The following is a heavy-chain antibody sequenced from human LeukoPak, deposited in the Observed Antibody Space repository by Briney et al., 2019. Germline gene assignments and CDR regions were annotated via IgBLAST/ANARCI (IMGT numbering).Heavy chain of an antibody. V-gene: IGHV3-33*01. J-gene: IGHJ4*02. Sequence: QPGRSLRLSCAASGFTFSSYGMHWVRQAPGKGLEWVAVIWYDGSNKYYADSVKGRFTISRDNSKNTLYLQMNSLRAEDTAVYYCARDRGRLWFGSEYYFDYWGQGTLVTVSS. CDR2: IWYDGSNK. CDR1: GFTFSSYG. D-gene: IGHD3-10*01. CDR3: ARDRGRLWFGSEYYFDY.